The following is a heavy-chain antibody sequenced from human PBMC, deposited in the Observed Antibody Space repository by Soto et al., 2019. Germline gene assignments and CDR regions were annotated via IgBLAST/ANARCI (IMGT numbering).Heavy chain of an antibody. CDR2: IPAGGGGT. J-gene: IGHJ4*02. Sequence: GGSLRLSCTASRFTFSSYIMNCDRQGPGKVLELISTIPAGGGGTFYEDSVKGRFTTSRHTSKNTLYLQMDNLRAEDTALYYCAKDRGGSGSPEFNCWGKG. CDR3: AKDRGGSGSPEFNC. CDR1: RFTFSSYI. D-gene: IGHD6-19*01. V-gene: IGHV3-23*01.